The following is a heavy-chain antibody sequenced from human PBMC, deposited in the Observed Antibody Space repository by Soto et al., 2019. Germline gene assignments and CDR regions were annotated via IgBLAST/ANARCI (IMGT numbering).Heavy chain of an antibody. CDR3: ARGNDYVWGSYRYYYYYGMDV. D-gene: IGHD3-16*02. V-gene: IGHV4-4*02. CDR2: TSHDGVT. Sequence: TSETLSLTCAVSSGSIDNVYWWSWVRQSPGKGLEWIGETSHDGVTNYNPSLKSRVTISVDKSKNQFSLKLSSVTAADTAVYYCARGNDYVWGSYRYYYYYGMDVWGQGTTVTVSS. J-gene: IGHJ6*02. CDR1: SGSIDNVYW.